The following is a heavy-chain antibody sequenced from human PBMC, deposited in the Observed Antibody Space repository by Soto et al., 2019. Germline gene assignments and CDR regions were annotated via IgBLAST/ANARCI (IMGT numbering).Heavy chain of an antibody. CDR2: IYYSGST. Sequence: QVQLQESGPGLVKPSETLSLTCTVSGGSISSYYWSWIRQPPGKGLEWIGYIYYSGSTNYNPSLKSRVTISVDTSKNQFSLKLSSVTAADTAVYYCARGARGYSYGRDGMDVWGQGTTVTVSS. CDR3: ARGARGYSYGRDGMDV. V-gene: IGHV4-59*01. D-gene: IGHD5-18*01. J-gene: IGHJ6*02. CDR1: GGSISSYY.